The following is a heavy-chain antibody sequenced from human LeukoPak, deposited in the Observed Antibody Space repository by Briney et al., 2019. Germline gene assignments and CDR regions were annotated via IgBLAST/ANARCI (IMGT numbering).Heavy chain of an antibody. J-gene: IGHJ3*01. CDR2: ISFSGANT. V-gene: IGHV3-23*01. CDR1: GFTFSDSA. CDR3: ARDIQLST. Sequence: PGGSLRLSCAASGFTFSDSAMTWVRQAPGKGLDWVSLISFSGANTYYADSVKGRFTISRDNSKDTLFLQMNCLRAEDTAIYYCARDIQLSTWGLGTMVTVSS. D-gene: IGHD5-24*01.